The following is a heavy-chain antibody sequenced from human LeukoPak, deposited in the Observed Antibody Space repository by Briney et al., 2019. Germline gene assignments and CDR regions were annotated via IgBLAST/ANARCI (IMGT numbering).Heavy chain of an antibody. CDR3: ASNSGSSGGY. D-gene: IGHD1-26*01. CDR2: IWFDGTDK. V-gene: IGHV3-33*01. CDR1: GFTFSSYT. J-gene: IGHJ4*02. Sequence: PGGSLRLSCSASGFTFSSYTMHWVRQAPGKGLEWVAVIWFDGTDKFYADSVRGRFTISRDNSKNTLYLQMNSLRADDTAVYYCASNSGSSGGYWGQGTLVTVSS.